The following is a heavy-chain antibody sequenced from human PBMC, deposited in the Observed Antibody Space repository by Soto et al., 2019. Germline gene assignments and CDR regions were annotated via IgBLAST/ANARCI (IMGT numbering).Heavy chain of an antibody. Sequence: PGGSLRLSCAASVFSVSRYAIHWVRQAPGKGLEWVAVISKDGSHKYYLDSVKGRFTISRDNSKNILYLQMNSLRDEDTAVYYCARSRSGAVADSFDFWGQGTLVTVSS. CDR2: ISKDGSHK. J-gene: IGHJ4*02. V-gene: IGHV3-30*04. D-gene: IGHD3-10*01. CDR1: VFSVSRYA. CDR3: ARSRSGAVADSFDF.